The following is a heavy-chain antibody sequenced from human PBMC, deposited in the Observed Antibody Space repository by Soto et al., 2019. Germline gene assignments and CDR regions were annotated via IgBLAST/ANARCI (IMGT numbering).Heavy chain of an antibody. D-gene: IGHD2-15*01. CDR2: IYYSGST. Sequence: QVQLQESGPGLVKPSETLSLTCTVSGGSVSSGSYYWSWIRQPPGKGLEWIGYIYYSGSTNYNPSLRRRVTISVDTSKNQFSRTLSSVTAADTAVYYCARGSGPNDAFDIWGQGTMVTVSS. CDR1: GGSVSSGSYY. V-gene: IGHV4-61*01. CDR3: ARGSGPNDAFDI. J-gene: IGHJ3*02.